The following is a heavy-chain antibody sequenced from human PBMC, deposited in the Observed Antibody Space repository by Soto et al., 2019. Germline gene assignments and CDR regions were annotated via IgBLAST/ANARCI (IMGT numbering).Heavy chain of an antibody. CDR3: ARDSKDDSSGYYAGFDY. CDR1: GFTFSSYG. CDR2: IYYDGSNK. D-gene: IGHD3-22*01. J-gene: IGHJ4*02. Sequence: QVQLVESGGGVVQPGRSLRLSCAVSGFTFSSYGMNWVRQAPGKGLEWVAAIYYDGSNKYYADYVRGRFTISRDNFKNTLYLHMNSLRAEDTAVYYCARDSKDDSSGYYAGFDYWGQGTLVTVSS. V-gene: IGHV3-33*01.